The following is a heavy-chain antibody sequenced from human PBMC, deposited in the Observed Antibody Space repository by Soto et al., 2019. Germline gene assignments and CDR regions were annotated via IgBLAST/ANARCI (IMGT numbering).Heavy chain of an antibody. CDR1: GGSIISGGYS. Sequence: PSETLSLTCTVPGGSIISGGYSWTWIRQSPGKGLEWIGYTYQRGSAYYHPSLKSRVTISVDRSKNQFSLNLTSVTAADTAVYYCARDYYGMDVWGQGTTVTVSS. V-gene: IGHV4-30-2*06. J-gene: IGHJ6*02. CDR2: TYQRGSA. CDR3: ARDYYGMDV.